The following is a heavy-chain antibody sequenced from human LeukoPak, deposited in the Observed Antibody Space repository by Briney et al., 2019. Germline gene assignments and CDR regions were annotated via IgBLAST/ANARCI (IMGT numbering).Heavy chain of an antibody. CDR3: ARENGYCSTTSCPLDV. D-gene: IGHD2-2*01. V-gene: IGHV3-53*04. CDR1: GFTVRSNY. CDR2: MYNDDVGGNT. Sequence: GGSLRLSCAASGFTVRSNYMSWIRQAPGKGLEWVSVMYNDDVGGNTYYADSVKGRFTISRHSSENTLYLQMNSLRVEDTAVYYCARENGYCSTTSCPLDVWGQGTTVTVSS. J-gene: IGHJ6*02.